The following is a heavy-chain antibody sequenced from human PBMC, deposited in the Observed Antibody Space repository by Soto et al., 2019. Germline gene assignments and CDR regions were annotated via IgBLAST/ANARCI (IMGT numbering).Heavy chain of an antibody. J-gene: IGHJ4*02. D-gene: IGHD3-16*01. CDR3: ARADPDASVGY. CDR1: GGSMSSHY. CDR2: ISYSGST. Sequence: SETLSLTCTVSGGSMSSHYWTWLRQPPGKGLEWIGYISYSGSTYYNPSLKSRVTISAGTSRNQFSLKLSSVIAADTAVYYCARADPDASVGYWGQGTLVTVSS. V-gene: IGHV4-59*11.